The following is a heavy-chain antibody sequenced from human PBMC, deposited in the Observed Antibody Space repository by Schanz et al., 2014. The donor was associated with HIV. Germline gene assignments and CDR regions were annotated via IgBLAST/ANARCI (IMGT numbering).Heavy chain of an antibody. J-gene: IGHJ4*02. D-gene: IGHD3-10*01. Sequence: QVQLVQSGAEVKKPGASVKVSCKASGYNFTSYDINWVRQATGQGLEWIGWINPKSGDTNYAQKFQGRVTMTRDTSLSVVYMELSRLRSDDTAVFYCARVGAGVTVFFDYWGQGTLVSVSS. CDR2: INPKSGDT. CDR1: GYNFTSYD. CDR3: ARVGAGVTVFFDY. V-gene: IGHV1-2*02.